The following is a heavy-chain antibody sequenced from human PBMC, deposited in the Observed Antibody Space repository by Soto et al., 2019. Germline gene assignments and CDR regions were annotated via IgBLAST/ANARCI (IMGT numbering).Heavy chain of an antibody. CDR2: ISAYNGNT. Sequence: ASVKVSCKAAGYTFTSYFITWLRQAPGQGLEWMGWISAYNGNTNYAQMLQGRVTMTTDTSTATAYMEMRSLGSDDTAIYYCARQNYYSGMDVWGQGTTVTVSS. J-gene: IGHJ6*02. CDR1: GYTFTSYF. CDR3: ARQNYYSGMDV. V-gene: IGHV1-18*01.